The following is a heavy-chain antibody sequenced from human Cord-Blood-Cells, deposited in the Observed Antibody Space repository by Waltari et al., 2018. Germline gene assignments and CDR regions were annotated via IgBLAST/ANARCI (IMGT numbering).Heavy chain of an antibody. Sequence: EVQLVESGGGLVKPGGSLRLSCAASGFTFSNARMSWVRQAPGKGLEWVGRIKSKNDGGTTDYAAPVESRFTISRDDSKNTLYLQMNSLKTEDTAVYYCTTCSSTSCYYYYYMDVWGKGTTVTVSS. CDR1: GFTFSNAR. V-gene: IGHV3-15*01. CDR2: IKSKNDGGTT. CDR3: TTCSSTSCYYYYYMDV. J-gene: IGHJ6*03. D-gene: IGHD2-2*01.